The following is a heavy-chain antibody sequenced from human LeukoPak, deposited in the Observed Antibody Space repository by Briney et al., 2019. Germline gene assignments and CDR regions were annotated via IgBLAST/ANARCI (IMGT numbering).Heavy chain of an antibody. D-gene: IGHD1-26*01. CDR3: ARARSGSSQGAFDI. CDR2: ISYDGSNK. V-gene: IGHV3-30-3*01. J-gene: IGHJ3*02. CDR1: GFTFSSYA. Sequence: PGGSLRLSCAASGFTFSSYAMHWVRQAPGKGLEWVVVISYDGSNKYYADSVKCRFTISRDNSKNTLYLQMNSLRAEDTAVYYCARARSGSSQGAFDIWGQGTMVTVSS.